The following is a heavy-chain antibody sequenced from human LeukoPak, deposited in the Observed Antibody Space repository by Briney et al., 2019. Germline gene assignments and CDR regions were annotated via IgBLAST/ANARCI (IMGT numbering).Heavy chain of an antibody. CDR2: IGSTTNSI. CDR1: GFSFSSYE. D-gene: IGHD5-12*01. V-gene: IGHV3-48*03. Sequence: PGGSLRLSCAASGFSFSSYEMNWVRQAPGKGLEWVSYIGSTTNSIYYADSVKGRFTISRDNARKSLHLQMNSLRAEDTAVYYCARDEYSGLYYYMDVWGKGTPVTVSS. CDR3: ARDEYSGLYYYMDV. J-gene: IGHJ6*03.